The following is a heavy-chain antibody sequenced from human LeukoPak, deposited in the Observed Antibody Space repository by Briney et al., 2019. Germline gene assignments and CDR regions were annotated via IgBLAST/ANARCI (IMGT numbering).Heavy chain of an antibody. Sequence: SETLSLTCTVSGGSISSYYWSWIRQSPGKGLEWIGYIFYSGSTNYSPSLKSRVTISVDTSKNQFSLKLSSVTAADTAVYYCARGGSGPYPRLDYWGQGSLVTLSS. V-gene: IGHV4-59*01. D-gene: IGHD6-19*01. J-gene: IGHJ4*02. CDR2: IFYSGST. CDR1: GGSISSYY. CDR3: ARGGSGPYPRLDY.